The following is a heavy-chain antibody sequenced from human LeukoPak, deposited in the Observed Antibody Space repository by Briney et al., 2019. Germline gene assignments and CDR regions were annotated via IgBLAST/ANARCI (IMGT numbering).Heavy chain of an antibody. Sequence: PGGSLRLSCAASGFTFSSYAMSWVRQAPGKGLEWASAIGGSGGSTYYADSVKGRFTISRDNSKNTLYLQMNSLRAEDTAVYYCAKPWYSGSYSDAFDIWGQGTMVTVSS. CDR1: GFTFSSYA. V-gene: IGHV3-23*01. CDR2: IGGSGGST. J-gene: IGHJ3*02. CDR3: AKPWYSGSYSDAFDI. D-gene: IGHD1-26*01.